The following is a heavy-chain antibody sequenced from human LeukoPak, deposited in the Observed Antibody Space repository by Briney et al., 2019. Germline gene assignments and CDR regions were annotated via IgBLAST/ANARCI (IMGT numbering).Heavy chain of an antibody. CDR2: MNPNSGNT. D-gene: IGHD2-15*01. V-gene: IGHV1-8*03. CDR1: GYTFTSYD. CDR3: ARGGGYCSGGSCNPEYFQH. J-gene: IGHJ1*01. Sequence: ASVKVSCKASGYTFTSYDINWVRQATGQGLEWMGWMNPNSGNTGYAQKFQGRVTITRNTSISTAYMELSSLRSEDTAVYYCARGGGYCSGGSCNPEYFQHRGQGTLVTVSS.